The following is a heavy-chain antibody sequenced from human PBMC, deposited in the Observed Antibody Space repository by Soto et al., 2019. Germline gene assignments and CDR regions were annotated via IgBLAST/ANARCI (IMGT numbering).Heavy chain of an antibody. CDR1: GYNFAGYW. J-gene: IGHJ4*02. V-gene: IGHV5-51*01. D-gene: IGHD3-3*01. CDR2: IYPSDSDT. Sequence: GESLKISCKGSGYNFAGYWIAWVRQMPGKVLELMGIIYPSDSDTRYRPSFQGQVTISADKSISSAYLQWSSLRASDTAMYYCARGGVSTRTFGYWGQGTRVTVSS. CDR3: ARGGVSTRTFGY.